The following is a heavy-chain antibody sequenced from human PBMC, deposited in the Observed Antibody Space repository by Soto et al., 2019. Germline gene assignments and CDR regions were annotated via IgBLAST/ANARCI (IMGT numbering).Heavy chain of an antibody. D-gene: IGHD3-10*01. CDR1: GFTFSSYG. CDR2: IWYDGSNK. CDR3: AREVTYYYGSGSYFDY. Sequence: GGSLRLYCAASGFTFSSYGMHWVRQAPGKGLEWVAVIWYDGSNKYYADSVKGRFTISRDNSKNTLYLQLNSLSAEDTAVYYCAREVTYYYGSGSYFDYWVQGTLVTVSS. V-gene: IGHV3-33*01. J-gene: IGHJ4*02.